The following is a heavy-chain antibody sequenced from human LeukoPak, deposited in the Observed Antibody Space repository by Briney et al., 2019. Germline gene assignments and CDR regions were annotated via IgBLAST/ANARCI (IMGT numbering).Heavy chain of an antibody. J-gene: IGHJ5*02. CDR1: GYTFTGYY. V-gene: IGHV1-2*02. D-gene: IGHD2-2*02. CDR3: ARQDIVVVPAAIVWFDP. Sequence: ASVKVFCKASGYTFTGYYMHWVRQAPGQGLEWMGWINPNSGGTNYAQKFQGRVTMTRDTSISTAYMELSRLRSDDTAVYYCARQDIVVVPAAIVWFDPWGQGTLVTVSS. CDR2: INPNSGGT.